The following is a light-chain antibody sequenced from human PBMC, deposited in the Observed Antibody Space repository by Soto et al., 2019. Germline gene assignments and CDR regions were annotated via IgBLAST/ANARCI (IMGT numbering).Light chain of an antibody. V-gene: IGLV2-11*01. CDR2: DVS. CDR3: CSYAGSYILL. J-gene: IGLJ2*01. CDR1: SSDVGGYNY. Sequence: QSALTQPRSVSGSPGQSVTISCTGTSSDVGGYNYVSWYQQHPGKAPKLMIYDVSKRPSGVPDRFSGSKSGNTASLTLSGLQAEDEAAYYCCSYAGSYILLFGGGTQLTV.